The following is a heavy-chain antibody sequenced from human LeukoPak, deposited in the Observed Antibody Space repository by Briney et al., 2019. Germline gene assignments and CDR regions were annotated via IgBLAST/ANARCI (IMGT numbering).Heavy chain of an antibody. D-gene: IGHD1-26*01. CDR2: ITVSTGST. V-gene: IGHV3-23*01. CDR3: ARDKKKGIVGSTKSYFDY. J-gene: IGHJ4*02. Sequence: GGSLRLSCAASGFTFNSYAMNWVCQAPRKGLEWVSTITVSTGSTYYSDSVKGRFTIFRDNSKNTLYLQMNSLRVEDAAVYYCARDKKKGIVGSTKSYFDYWGQGTLVTVSS. CDR1: GFTFNSYA.